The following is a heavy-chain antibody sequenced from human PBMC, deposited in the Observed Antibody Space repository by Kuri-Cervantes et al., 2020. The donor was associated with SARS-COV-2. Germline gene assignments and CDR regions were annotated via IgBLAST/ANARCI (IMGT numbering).Heavy chain of an antibody. CDR2: MNPNSGNT. D-gene: IGHD3-22*01. CDR3: ARCDYYYDSSGYYGVDY. J-gene: IGHJ4*02. Sequence: ASVKVSCKASGYTFTSYDINWVRQATGQGLEWMGWMNPNSGNTGYAQKFQGRVTMTRDTSTSTVYMELSSLRSEDTAVYYCARCDYYYDSSGYYGVDYWGQGTLVTVSS. CDR1: GYTFTSYD. V-gene: IGHV1-8*01.